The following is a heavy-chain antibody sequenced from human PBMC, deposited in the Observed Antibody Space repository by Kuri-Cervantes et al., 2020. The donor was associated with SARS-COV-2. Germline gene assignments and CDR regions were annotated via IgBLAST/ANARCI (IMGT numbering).Heavy chain of an antibody. D-gene: IGHD3-9*01. CDR3: GRDVTGDFDY. Sequence: SETLSLTCTVSGGSISSYYWSWIRQPPGKGLEWIGYIYYSGSTNYNPSLKSRVTISVDTSKNQFSLQLSSVTAADTAVYYCGRDVTGDFDYWGQGTLVTVSS. CDR2: IYYSGST. CDR1: GGSISSYY. V-gene: IGHV4-59*01. J-gene: IGHJ4*02.